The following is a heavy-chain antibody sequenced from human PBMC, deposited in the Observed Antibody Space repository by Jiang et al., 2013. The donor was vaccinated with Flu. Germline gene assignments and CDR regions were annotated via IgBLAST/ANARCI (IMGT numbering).Heavy chain of an antibody. CDR1: GYTFSGHY. Sequence: GAEVKKPGASVKVSCQASGYTFSGHYIHWVRQAPGQGLETMGWINPKSGAANYAQKFQGRVTMTGDTSISTVYMELSRLTSEDTAVYYCARVRGVELDHWGQGTLVTASS. CDR2: INPKSGAA. J-gene: IGHJ5*02. D-gene: IGHD5-24*01. CDR3: ARVRGVELDH. V-gene: IGHV1-2*02.